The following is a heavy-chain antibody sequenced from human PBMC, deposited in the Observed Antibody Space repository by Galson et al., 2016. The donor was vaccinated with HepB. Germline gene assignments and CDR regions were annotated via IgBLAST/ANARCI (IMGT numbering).Heavy chain of an antibody. CDR2: IKGDGSVT. D-gene: IGHD6-19*01. CDR1: GFTFSDYW. Sequence: SLRLSCAASGFTFSDYWMHWVRQAPGKGLMWVSRIKGDGSVTDYADSVKGRFTISRDNAKNALYMQMNSLRGDDTAVYYCARGSYSSDWYRSSAYDFGMDVWGKGTPVTVSS. V-gene: IGHV3-74*01. CDR3: ARGSYSSDWYRSSAYDFGMDV. J-gene: IGHJ6*04.